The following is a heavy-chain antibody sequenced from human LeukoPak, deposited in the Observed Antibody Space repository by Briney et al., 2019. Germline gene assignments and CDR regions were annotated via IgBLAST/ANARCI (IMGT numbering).Heavy chain of an antibody. Sequence: KPSETLSLTCTVSGASINSHYWSWIRQPAGKGLDWIGRIYISGSTNYNSSLQSRVTMPVDTTKNQFSLKLSSVTAADTAVYYCARALNPLPGTYYFDYWGQGTLVTVSS. CDR2: IYISGST. V-gene: IGHV4-4*07. J-gene: IGHJ4*02. D-gene: IGHD2-15*01. CDR1: GASINSHY. CDR3: ARALNPLPGTYYFDY.